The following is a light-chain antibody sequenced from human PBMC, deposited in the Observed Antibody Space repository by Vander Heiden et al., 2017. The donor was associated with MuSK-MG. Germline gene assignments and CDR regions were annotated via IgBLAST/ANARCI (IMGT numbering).Light chain of an antibody. CDR3: QYDDHAPIT. CDR1: QDTSNY. J-gene: IGKJ4*01. CDR2: DAS. Sequence: DIQLTQSPPSLSASVGDRVTITCQASQDTSNYLNWYQQKPGKAPKVLIYDASTLEKGVPSRFSGSGSGTHFTFTINALQPEEIATYYCQYDDHAPITFGGGTKVEIK. V-gene: IGKV1-33*01.